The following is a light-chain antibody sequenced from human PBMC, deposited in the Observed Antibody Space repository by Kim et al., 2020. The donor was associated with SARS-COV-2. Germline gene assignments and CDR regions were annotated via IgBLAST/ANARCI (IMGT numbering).Light chain of an antibody. Sequence: VSPGERATLSRRASQSVSSNLAWYQQKPGQAPRLLIYAASTRATDTPARFSGSGSGTEFTLTISSLQSEDFALYFCQQYHNWWTFGQGTKVDIK. J-gene: IGKJ1*01. CDR3: QQYHNWWT. CDR1: QSVSSN. V-gene: IGKV3-15*01. CDR2: AAS.